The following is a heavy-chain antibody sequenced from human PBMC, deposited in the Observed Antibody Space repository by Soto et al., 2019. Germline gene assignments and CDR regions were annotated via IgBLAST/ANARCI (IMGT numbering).Heavy chain of an antibody. Sequence: SETLSLTCTVSGGSISSYYWSWIRQPPGKGLEWIGYMYYSGRTNYNPSLKSRVTISVDTSKNQFSLKLSSVTAADAAVYYCARDGYSSYFDYWGQGTLVTVSS. CDR2: MYYSGRT. J-gene: IGHJ4*02. D-gene: IGHD6-13*01. CDR1: GGSISSYY. CDR3: ARDGYSSYFDY. V-gene: IGHV4-59*01.